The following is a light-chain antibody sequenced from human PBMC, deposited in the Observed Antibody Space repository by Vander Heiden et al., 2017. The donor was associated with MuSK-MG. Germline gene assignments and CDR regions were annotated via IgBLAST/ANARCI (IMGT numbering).Light chain of an antibody. CDR3: QQDDKSPRT. Sequence: EIVLTQSPGTLSLSPGERATLSCRASRSLTRNYLAWYQQRPGQAPRILVYGASNRATGIPDRFSGSGSETDFNLTISRLEPEDFALYFCQQDDKSPRTFGHGTKVDIK. J-gene: IGKJ3*01. CDR1: RSLTRNY. V-gene: IGKV3-20*01. CDR2: GAS.